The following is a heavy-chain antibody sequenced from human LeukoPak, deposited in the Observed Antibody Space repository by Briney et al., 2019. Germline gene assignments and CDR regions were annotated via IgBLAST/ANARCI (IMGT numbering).Heavy chain of an antibody. Sequence: GGSLRLSCAASGFTFSSYAMSWVRQAPGKGLEWVSAIGGSGGSTYYADSVKGRFTISRDNSIDTLYLQMNSLRAEDTAVYYCAKQTTVTTFDFWGQGTLVTVSS. V-gene: IGHV3-23*01. D-gene: IGHD4-17*01. CDR3: AKQTTVTTFDF. CDR1: GFTFSSYA. J-gene: IGHJ4*02. CDR2: IGGSGGST.